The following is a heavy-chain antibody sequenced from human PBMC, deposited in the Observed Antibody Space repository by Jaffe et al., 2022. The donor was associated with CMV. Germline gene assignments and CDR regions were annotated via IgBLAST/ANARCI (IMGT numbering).Heavy chain of an antibody. V-gene: IGHV3-64D*06. Sequence: EVQLVESGGGLVQPGGSLRLSCSASGFTFSSYAMHWVRQAPGKGLEYVSAISSNGGSTYYADSVKGRFTISRDNSKNTLYLQMSSLRAEDTAVYYCVKDGGSGYYRVHWWFDPWGQGTLVTVSS. J-gene: IGHJ5*02. CDR2: ISSNGGST. D-gene: IGHD3-3*01. CDR3: VKDGGSGYYRVHWWFDP. CDR1: GFTFSSYA.